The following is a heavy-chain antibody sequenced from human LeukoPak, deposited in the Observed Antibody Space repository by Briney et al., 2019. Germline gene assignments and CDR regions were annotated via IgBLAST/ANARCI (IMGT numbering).Heavy chain of an antibody. V-gene: IGHV4-4*02. Sequence: SGTLSLTCAVSGGSISSRNWWSWVRQPPGKGLEWIGEIYHSGSTNYNPSLKSRVTISVDKSKNQFSLKLSSVTAADTAVYYCASIRCSSTSCPREYYYMDVWGKGTTVTVSS. CDR2: IYHSGST. D-gene: IGHD2-2*01. CDR1: GGSISSRNW. CDR3: ASIRCSSTSCPREYYYMDV. J-gene: IGHJ6*03.